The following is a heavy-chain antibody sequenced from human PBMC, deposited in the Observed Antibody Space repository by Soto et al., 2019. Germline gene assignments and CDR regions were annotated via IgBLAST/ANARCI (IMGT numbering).Heavy chain of an antibody. D-gene: IGHD3-3*01. CDR1: GFRFDDYN. CDR3: ARETLSFGSALDV. J-gene: IGHJ6*02. CDR2: ITWNGGNT. V-gene: IGHV3-43*01. Sequence: GSLRLSCAASGFRFDDYNIHWVRQAPGKGLEWVSLITWNGGNTYYADSVKGRFTISRDGTTESVSLQMTSLKREDTGLYYCARETLSFGSALDVWGQGTMVTVSS.